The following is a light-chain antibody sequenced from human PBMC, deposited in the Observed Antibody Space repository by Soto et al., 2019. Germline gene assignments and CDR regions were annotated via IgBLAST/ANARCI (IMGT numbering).Light chain of an antibody. CDR2: GAS. J-gene: IGKJ4*01. Sequence: EFVLTQSPGTLSLSPGERATLSCRASQSVSSSYLAWYQQKPGQAPRILIYGASNRATGIPDRFSGSGSGTDFTLTISRLEPEDFAVYYCQQYGSSPPLTFGGGTKVEIK. CDR1: QSVSSSY. V-gene: IGKV3-20*01. CDR3: QQYGSSPPLT.